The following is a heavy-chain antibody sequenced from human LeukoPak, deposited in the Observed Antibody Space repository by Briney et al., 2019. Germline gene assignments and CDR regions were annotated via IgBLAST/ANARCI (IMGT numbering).Heavy chain of an antibody. D-gene: IGHD2-15*01. Sequence: SETLSLTCTVSGYSIRSDYYWGWIRQPPGKGLEWIGSIYHSGSTYYNPSLKSRVTISVDTSKNQFSLKLSSVTAADTAVYYCARGLWGYCSGGSCYSDYYYYYYMDVWGKGTTVTISS. CDR1: GYSIRSDYY. CDR3: ARGLWGYCSGGSCYSDYYYYYYMDV. J-gene: IGHJ6*03. V-gene: IGHV4-38-2*02. CDR2: IYHSGST.